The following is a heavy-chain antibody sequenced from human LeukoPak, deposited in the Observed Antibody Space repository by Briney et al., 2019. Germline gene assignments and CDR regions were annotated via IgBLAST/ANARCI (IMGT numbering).Heavy chain of an antibody. CDR3: AKYKTVTHGGAFDI. Sequence: PGGSLRLSCAASGFIFSSYAMSWVRQAPGKGLEWVSTISGSGGSTYYADSVKGRFTISRDNSKNTLYLQMNSLRAEDTAVYYCAKYKTVTHGGAFDIWGQGTMVTVSS. J-gene: IGHJ3*02. D-gene: IGHD4-17*01. CDR2: ISGSGGST. V-gene: IGHV3-23*01. CDR1: GFIFSSYA.